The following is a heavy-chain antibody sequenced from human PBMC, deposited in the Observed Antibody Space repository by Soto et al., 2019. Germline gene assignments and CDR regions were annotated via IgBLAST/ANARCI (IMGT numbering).Heavy chain of an antibody. V-gene: IGHV3-33*01. D-gene: IGHD3-22*01. J-gene: IGHJ6*02. CDR2: VWYDGSNK. CDR3: ARDCKDYDSSAYHYYYYCMDV. CDR1: GFTFSSYG. Sequence: GGSLRLSCAASGFTFSSYGMHWVRQAPGKGLEWVAVVWYDGSNKYYADSVKGRFTISRDNSRNTLYLQMNSLRAEDTAVYYCARDCKDYDSSAYHYYYYCMDVWGQGTKVTVSS.